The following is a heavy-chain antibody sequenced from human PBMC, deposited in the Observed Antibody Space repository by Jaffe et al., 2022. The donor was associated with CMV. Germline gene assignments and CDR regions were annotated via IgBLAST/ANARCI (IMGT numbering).Heavy chain of an antibody. D-gene: IGHD2-21*02. CDR2: ISDNRNT. CDR1: GASISSYY. V-gene: IGHV4-59*08. CDR3: ARQDCGGDCYLDY. Sequence: QVQLLESGPGLVKPSETLSLTCTVSGASISSYYWSWIRQPPGKGLEWIGYISDNRNTQYNPSLKSRVTISVHTSKDQFSLKLSSVTAADTAVYYCARQDCGGDCYLDYWGRGALVTVSS. J-gene: IGHJ4*02.